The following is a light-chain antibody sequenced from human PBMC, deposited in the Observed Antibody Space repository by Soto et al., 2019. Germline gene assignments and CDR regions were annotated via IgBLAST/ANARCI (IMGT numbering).Light chain of an antibody. CDR1: QGIGHT. CDR2: ASS. CDR3: QPYNNWPLT. Sequence: EVGMRQSPATLSVSPVVGATLSCRASQGIGHTLAWYQHKPGQTPRLLISASSTRATGVPTRFSGSRSGAEFALTINSLQSEDFGVYYCQPYNNWPLTFGGGTKVEIK. J-gene: IGKJ4*01. V-gene: IGKV3D-15*01.